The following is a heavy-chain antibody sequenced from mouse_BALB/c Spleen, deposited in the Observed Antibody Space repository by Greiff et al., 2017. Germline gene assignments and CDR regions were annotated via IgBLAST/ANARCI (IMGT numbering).Heavy chain of an antibody. CDR1: GFTFSSYA. D-gene: IGHD1-1*01. Sequence: EVMLVESGGGLVKPGGSLKLSCAASGFTFSSYAMSWVRQTPEKRLEWVATISSGGSYTYYPDSVKGRFTISRDNAKNTLYLQMSSLRSEDTAMYYCARLGYYGSSYPYYFDYWGQGTTLTVSS. CDR2: ISSGGSYT. CDR3: ARLGYYGSSYPYYFDY. J-gene: IGHJ2*01. V-gene: IGHV5-9-1*01.